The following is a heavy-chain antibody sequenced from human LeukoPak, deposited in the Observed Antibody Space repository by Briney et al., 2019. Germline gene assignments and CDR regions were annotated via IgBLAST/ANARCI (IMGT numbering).Heavy chain of an antibody. CDR2: IYHSGST. CDR3: ASLDPYYYDSSGYSPFDY. V-gene: IGHV4-38-2*02. CDR1: GYSISSVYY. Sequence: SQTLSLTCTVSGYSISSVYYWGWIRHPPGKGLEWIGSIYHSGSTYYNPSLKIRFTISVETSKTQFSLKLSSVTAADTAVYYCASLDPYYYDSSGYSPFDYWGQGTLVTVSS. D-gene: IGHD3-22*01. J-gene: IGHJ4*02.